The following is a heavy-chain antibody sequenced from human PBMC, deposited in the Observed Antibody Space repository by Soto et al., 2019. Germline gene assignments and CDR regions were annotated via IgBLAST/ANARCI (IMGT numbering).Heavy chain of an antibody. CDR3: ANPTYYDSSGYSHAFDI. CDR1: GFTFSSYA. V-gene: IGHV3-23*01. J-gene: IGHJ3*02. CDR2: ISGSGGST. D-gene: IGHD3-22*01. Sequence: GGSLRLSCAASGFTFSSYAMSWVRQAPGKGLEWVSAISGSGGSTYYANSVKGRFTISRDNSKNTLYLQMNSLRAEDTAVYYCANPTYYDSSGYSHAFDIWGQGTMVTVSS.